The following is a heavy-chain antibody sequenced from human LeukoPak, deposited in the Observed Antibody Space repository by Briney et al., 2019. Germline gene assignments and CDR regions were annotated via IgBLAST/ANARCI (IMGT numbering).Heavy chain of an antibody. V-gene: IGHV3-49*04. CDR2: IRSKAYGGTT. D-gene: IGHD3-22*01. J-gene: IGHJ4*02. Sequence: PGGSLRLSCAASGFTFSNAWMSWVRQAPGKGLEWVGFIRSKAYGGTTEYAASVKGRFTISRDDSKSIAYLQMNSLKTEDTAVYYCTRVAFLGTTYYYDSSGYYERDLYYFDYWGQGTLVTVSS. CDR3: TRVAFLGTTYYYDSSGYYERDLYYFDY. CDR1: GFTFSNAW.